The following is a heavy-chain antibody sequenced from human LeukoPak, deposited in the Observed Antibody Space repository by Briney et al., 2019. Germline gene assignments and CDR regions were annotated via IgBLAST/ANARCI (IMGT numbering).Heavy chain of an antibody. CDR3: ARERIGSSGYYYVGAFDI. Sequence: SQTLSLTCAISGDSVSSNSAAWNWIRQSPLRGLEWLGRTYYRSKWYSDYPLSVKSRITINPDTSKNQFSLQLNSVTPEDTAVYYCARERIGSSGYYYVGAFDIWGQGTMVTVSS. CDR2: TYYRSKWYS. V-gene: IGHV6-1*01. D-gene: IGHD3-22*01. CDR1: GDSVSSNSAA. J-gene: IGHJ3*02.